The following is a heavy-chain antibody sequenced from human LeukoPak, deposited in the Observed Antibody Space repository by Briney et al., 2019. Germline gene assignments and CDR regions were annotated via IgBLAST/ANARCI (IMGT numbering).Heavy chain of an antibody. J-gene: IGHJ4*02. Sequence: SETLSLTCTVSGGSISSGSYYWSWIRQPAGKGLEWIGRIYTSGSTNYNPSLKSRVTISVDTSKNQFSLKLSSVTAADTAVYYCARGRAITTYDSSGYYYAPFDYWGQGTLVTVSS. CDR2: IYTSGST. CDR3: ARGRAITTYDSSGYYYAPFDY. V-gene: IGHV4-61*02. D-gene: IGHD3-22*01. CDR1: GGSISSGSYY.